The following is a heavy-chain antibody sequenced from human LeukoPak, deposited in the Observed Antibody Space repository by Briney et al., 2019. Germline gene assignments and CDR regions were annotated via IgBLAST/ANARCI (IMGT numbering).Heavy chain of an antibody. CDR1: GFTVSTNY. J-gene: IGHJ4*02. V-gene: IGHV3-66*01. CDR3: AGRRREAAAYDH. Sequence: PGASLRLSCAASGFTVSTNYMSWVRLAPGKGLEWVSLLHRDGTTHYAESVKGRFTISTDNSKNTLYLQMNSLRVEDTAVYYCAGRRREAAAYDHWGQGVLVTVSS. CDR2: LHRDGTT. D-gene: IGHD6-13*01.